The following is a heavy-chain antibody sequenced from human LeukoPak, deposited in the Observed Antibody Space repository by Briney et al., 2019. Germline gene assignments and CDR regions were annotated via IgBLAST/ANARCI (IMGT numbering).Heavy chain of an antibody. V-gene: IGHV3-23*01. CDR1: GFTISSYA. J-gene: IGHJ5*02. Sequence: GASLRLSCAASGFTISSYAMSWVRQARGKGLEWVSAISGSGGSTYYADSVKGRFTISRDNSKNTLYLQMNSLRAEDTAVYYCAKAGYCSSTSCRRGWFDPWGQGTLVTVSS. CDR2: ISGSGGST. D-gene: IGHD2-2*01. CDR3: AKAGYCSSTSCRRGWFDP.